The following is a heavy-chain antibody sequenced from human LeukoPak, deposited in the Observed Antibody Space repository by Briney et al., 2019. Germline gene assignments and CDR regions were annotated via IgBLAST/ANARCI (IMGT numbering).Heavy chain of an antibody. CDR3: ARDLVSGAHTFDI. CDR1: GFTFSSYW. D-gene: IGHD3-10*01. CDR2: ISGSGTTT. Sequence: PGGSLRLSCAASGFTFSSYWMHWVRQAPGKGLEWVSFISGSGTTTYYADSVKGRFTISRDYSKNSLYLQMNSLRAEDTAVYYCARDLVSGAHTFDIWGQGAMVTVSS. J-gene: IGHJ3*02. V-gene: IGHV3-48*04.